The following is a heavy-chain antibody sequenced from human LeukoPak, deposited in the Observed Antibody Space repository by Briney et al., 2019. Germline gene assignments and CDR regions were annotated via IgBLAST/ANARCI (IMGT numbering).Heavy chain of an antibody. Sequence: SETLSLTCTVYGGSFSDYYWTWIRQPPGKGLEWIGEINHSGSTTNYNPSLKNRVTISVDMSKSQFSLQLISVTAADAAVYYCXXRRWGYGSGSYDYWGQGTVVTVSS. CDR3: XXRRWGYGSGSYDY. D-gene: IGHD3-10*01. V-gene: IGHV4-34*01. CDR1: GGSFSDYY. CDR2: INHSGSTT. J-gene: IGHJ4*02.